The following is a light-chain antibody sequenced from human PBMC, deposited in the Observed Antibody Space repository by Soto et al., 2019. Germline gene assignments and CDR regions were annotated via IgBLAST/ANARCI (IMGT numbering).Light chain of an antibody. CDR2: EVT. CDR1: SSDVGGYNH. V-gene: IGLV2-14*01. J-gene: IGLJ3*02. Sequence: QSALTQPASVSGSPGQSITISCTGTSSDVGGYNHVAWYQQYPGKAPKLMTYEVTYRPSGVSDRFSGSKSGNTASLTISGLQADDEADYYCTSLTTSDTWVFGGGTKLTVL. CDR3: TSLTTSDTWV.